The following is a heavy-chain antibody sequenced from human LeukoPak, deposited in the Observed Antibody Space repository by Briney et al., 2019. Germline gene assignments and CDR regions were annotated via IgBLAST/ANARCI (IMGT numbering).Heavy chain of an antibody. CDR1: GFTFSSYG. V-gene: IGHV3-30*02. CDR2: IRYDGSNK. Sequence: GGSLRLSCAASGFTFSSYGMHWVRQAPGKGLEWVAFIRYDGSNKYYADSVKGRFTISRDNSKNTLYLQINSLRAEDTAVYYCAKLREPYSRTDAFDIWGQGTMVTVSS. D-gene: IGHD6-13*01. CDR3: AKLREPYSRTDAFDI. J-gene: IGHJ3*02.